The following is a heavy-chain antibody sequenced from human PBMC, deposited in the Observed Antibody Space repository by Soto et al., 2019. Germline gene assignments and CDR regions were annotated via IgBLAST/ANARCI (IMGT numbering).Heavy chain of an antibody. D-gene: IGHD6-13*01. Sequence: QVQLVQSGAEVKKPGSSVKVSCKASGGTFSSYAISWVRQAPGQGLEWMGGIIPIFGTANYAQKFQGRVTINADESTSTAYIELSSLRSEDTAVYYCARDPSPPLSGYISSWDDAFDIWGQGTMVTVSS. CDR1: GGTFSSYA. J-gene: IGHJ3*02. V-gene: IGHV1-69*01. CDR3: ARDPSPPLSGYISSWDDAFDI. CDR2: IIPIFGTA.